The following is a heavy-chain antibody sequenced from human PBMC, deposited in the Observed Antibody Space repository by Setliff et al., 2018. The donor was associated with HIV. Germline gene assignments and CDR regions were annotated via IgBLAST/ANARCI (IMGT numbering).Heavy chain of an antibody. CDR3: AKVIASSGYYGYYFDY. CDR2: ISGNGGST. J-gene: IGHJ4*02. D-gene: IGHD3-22*01. V-gene: IGHV3-23*01. Sequence: GGSLRLSCAASGFTLSTYAMIWVRQAPGKGLEWVSGISGNGGSTYYADSVKGRFTISKDISNKTLYLHMNTLRAEDTAVYYCAKVIASSGYYGYYFDYWGQGSLVTVS. CDR1: GFTLSTYA.